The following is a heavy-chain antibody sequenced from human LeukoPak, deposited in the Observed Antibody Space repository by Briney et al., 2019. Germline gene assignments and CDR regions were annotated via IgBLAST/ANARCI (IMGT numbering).Heavy chain of an antibody. CDR1: GFTFDDYG. D-gene: IGHD3-22*01. J-gene: IGHJ4*02. V-gene: IGHV3-20*04. CDR3: AKDFYDSSGSRYDY. Sequence: PGGSLRLSCAASGFTFDDYGMSWVRQAPGKGLEWVSGINWNGGKTGYADSVKGRFSISRDNAKNSLYLQMNSLRVEDTALYYCAKDFYDSSGSRYDYWGQGTLVTVSS. CDR2: INWNGGKT.